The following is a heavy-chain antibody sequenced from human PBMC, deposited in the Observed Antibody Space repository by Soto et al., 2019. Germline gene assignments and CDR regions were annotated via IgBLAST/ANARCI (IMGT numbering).Heavy chain of an antibody. Sequence: EVQLVASGGGLVQPGGSLRLSCAASGFTFSSYWMHWVRQAPGKGLVWVSRINSDGSSTSYADSVKGRFTISRDNAKNTLYLQMNSLRAEDTAVYYCARVAAAVSYVYYYGMDVWGQGTTVTVSS. CDR3: ARVAAAVSYVYYYGMDV. D-gene: IGHD6-13*01. J-gene: IGHJ6*02. CDR2: INSDGSST. V-gene: IGHV3-74*01. CDR1: GFTFSSYW.